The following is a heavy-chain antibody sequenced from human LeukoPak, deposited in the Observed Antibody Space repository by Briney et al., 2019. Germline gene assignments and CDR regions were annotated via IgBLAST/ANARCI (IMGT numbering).Heavy chain of an antibody. CDR1: GGSFSGYY. D-gene: IGHD3-3*01. Sequence: SETLSLTCAVYGGSFSGYYWSWIRQPPGKGLEWIGEINHSGSTNYNPSLKSRVTISVDTSKNQFSLKLSSVTAADTAVYYCARGLYDFWSGYYLGFDPWGQGTLVTVSS. V-gene: IGHV4-34*01. CDR2: INHSGST. J-gene: IGHJ5*02. CDR3: ARGLYDFWSGYYLGFDP.